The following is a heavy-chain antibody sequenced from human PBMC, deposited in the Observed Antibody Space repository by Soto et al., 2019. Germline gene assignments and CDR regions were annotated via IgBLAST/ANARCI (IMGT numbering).Heavy chain of an antibody. CDR2: LNYGGAT. D-gene: IGHD7-27*01. CDR1: GVSINDYY. Sequence: QVQLQESGPGLVKPSETLSLSCSVSGVSINDYYWSWIRQPPGKGLEWIGFLNYGGATNYNPSLRSRVAISGDTSKNQVSLKVASVTAADTAVYYCARHNWATVDLFYRLDVWGTGTTVTVSP. V-gene: IGHV4-59*08. CDR3: ARHNWATVDLFYRLDV. J-gene: IGHJ6*04.